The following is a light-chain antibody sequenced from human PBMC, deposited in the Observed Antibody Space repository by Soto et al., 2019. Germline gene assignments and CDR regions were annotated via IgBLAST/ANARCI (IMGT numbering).Light chain of an antibody. CDR2: GAS. J-gene: IGKJ5*01. CDR3: QQYNTWPPST. CDR1: QNVRSN. V-gene: IGKV3-15*01. Sequence: EVVMTQSPATLSVSPGERATLSCRASQNVRSNLAWYQQKPGQAPRLLIFGASTRATGIPARFSGTGSGTEFTLTVSSLQSEDFAVYYCQQYNTWPPSTFGQGTRLEIK.